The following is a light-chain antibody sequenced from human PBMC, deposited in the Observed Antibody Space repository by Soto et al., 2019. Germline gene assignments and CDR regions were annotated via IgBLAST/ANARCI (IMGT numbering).Light chain of an antibody. Sequence: DIVMTQSPDSLAVSLGERATINCKSSQSFLYSSNNKNYLAWYQQKPGQPPKLLIYWASTRESGVPDRFSGSGSGTDFTLTISSLQAEDVAVYYCQQRSNWPPITFGQGTRLEI. J-gene: IGKJ5*01. CDR2: WAS. CDR3: QQRSNWPPIT. V-gene: IGKV4-1*01. CDR1: QSFLYSSNNKNY.